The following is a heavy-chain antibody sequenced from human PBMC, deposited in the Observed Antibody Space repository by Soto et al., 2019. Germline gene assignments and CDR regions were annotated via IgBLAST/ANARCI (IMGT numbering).Heavy chain of an antibody. CDR1: GASISAFY. D-gene: IGHD4-17*01. CDR3: ARNRISDYPYLDY. Sequence: SETLSLTCTVSGASISAFYWSWIRQPPGKGLEWIGYIYYTGSTNYNPSLKSRVTISIDTSKNQFSLKLSSVTAADTAVYYCARNRISDYPYLDYRGQGTLVTVSS. J-gene: IGHJ4*02. CDR2: IYYTGST. V-gene: IGHV4-59*08.